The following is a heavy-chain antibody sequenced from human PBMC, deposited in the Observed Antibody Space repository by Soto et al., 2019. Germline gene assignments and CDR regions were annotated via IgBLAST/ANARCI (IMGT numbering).Heavy chain of an antibody. Sequence: PSETLSLTCSVSGDSLTNGNCYWTWIRQHPGKCLEWLGYIFYSGSTYYNPSLESRLTISVDTSKNQFSLKLRSVTAADTAVYYCARLQYCSHGLCSRYSGPYDYWGQGSLVTVYS. CDR1: GDSLTNGNCY. CDR2: IFYSGST. J-gene: IGHJ4*02. D-gene: IGHD2-8*01. V-gene: IGHV4-31*03. CDR3: ARLQYCSHGLCSRYSGPYDY.